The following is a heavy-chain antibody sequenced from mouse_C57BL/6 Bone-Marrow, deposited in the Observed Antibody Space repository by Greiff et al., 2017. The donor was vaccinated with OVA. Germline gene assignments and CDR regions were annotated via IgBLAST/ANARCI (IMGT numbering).Heavy chain of an antibody. CDR1: GYAFSSYW. D-gene: IGHD1-1*01. V-gene: IGHV1-80*01. CDR3: ARGAEAYYYGSSPYYFDY. Sequence: VQLMESGAELVKPGASVKISCKASGYAFSSYWMNWVKQRPGKGLEWIGQIYPGDGDTNYNGKFKGKATLTADQSSSTAYLQRSSLTSEDSAVYVCARGAEAYYYGSSPYYFDYWGQGTTLTVSS. J-gene: IGHJ2*01. CDR2: IYPGDGDT.